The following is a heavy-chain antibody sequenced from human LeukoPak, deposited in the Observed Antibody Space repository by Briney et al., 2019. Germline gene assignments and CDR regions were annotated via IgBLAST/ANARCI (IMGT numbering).Heavy chain of an antibody. Sequence: GGSLRLSYAASAFTFRSYAMIWVRQAPGRGLEWVSTVSASGGSTYYADSVKGRFTISRDNSNNTLSLQINSLRPEDTAVYYCAKGAASRGYTYMANWGQGTLVTVSS. J-gene: IGHJ4*02. CDR1: AFTFRSYA. V-gene: IGHV3-23*01. D-gene: IGHD5-18*01. CDR3: AKGAASRGYTYMAN. CDR2: VSASGGST.